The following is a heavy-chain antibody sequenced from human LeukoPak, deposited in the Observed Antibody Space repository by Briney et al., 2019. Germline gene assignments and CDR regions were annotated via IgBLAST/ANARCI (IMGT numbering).Heavy chain of an antibody. CDR1: GYTFTSYD. Sequence: GASVKVSCKASGYTFTSYDINWVRQATGQGLEWMGWMNPNSGNTGYAQKFQGRVTMTRNTSISTAYMELSSLRSEDTAVYYCARGSSNPYYDFWSGYREPDYYYGMDVWGQGTTVTVTS. CDR3: ARGSSNPYYDFWSGYREPDYYYGMDV. D-gene: IGHD3-3*01. V-gene: IGHV1-8*01. CDR2: MNPNSGNT. J-gene: IGHJ6*02.